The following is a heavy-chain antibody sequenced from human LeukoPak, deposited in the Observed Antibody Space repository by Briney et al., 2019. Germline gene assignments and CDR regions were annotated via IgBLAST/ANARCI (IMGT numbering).Heavy chain of an antibody. V-gene: IGHV4-59*01. D-gene: IGHD3-10*01. CDR1: GGSISSYY. J-gene: IGHJ5*02. CDR2: IYYSGST. Sequence: SETLSLTRTVSGGSISSYYWSWIRQPPGKGLEWIGYIYYSGSTNYNPSLKSRVTISVDTSKNQFSLKLSSVTAADTAVYYCARGLKSGIDPWGQGTLVTVSS. CDR3: ARGLKSGIDP.